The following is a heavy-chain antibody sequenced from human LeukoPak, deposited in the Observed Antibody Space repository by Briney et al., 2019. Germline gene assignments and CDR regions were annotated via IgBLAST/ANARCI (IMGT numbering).Heavy chain of an antibody. CDR3: AKDRTVGASYWYFDL. CDR1: GFTFSTSS. V-gene: IGHV3-30*04. D-gene: IGHD1-26*01. J-gene: IGHJ2*01. CDR2: VSYDASKQ. Sequence: PGGSLRLSCAASGFTFSTSSMHWVRQAPGKGLEWVAVVSYDASKQYYADSVKGRFTVSRDSSRNTLFLHMNTLRAEDTAIYYCAKDRTVGASYWYFDLWGRGTLVTVSS.